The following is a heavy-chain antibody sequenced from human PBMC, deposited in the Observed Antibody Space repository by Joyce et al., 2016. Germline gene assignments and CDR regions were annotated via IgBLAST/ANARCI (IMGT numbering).Heavy chain of an antibody. CDR2: INTDGSTT. D-gene: IGHD1-26*01. CDR1: GFAFSGHW. V-gene: IGHV3-74*01. Sequence: DGQLVESGGGLVQPGGSLRLSCAASGFAFSGHWMHWVRQAPGKGVVLISRINTDGSTTDYADPVKDRFTISRDNARNTLYLQLNSLRAEDTALYYCARVAWFSESTGDLDHWGQGTLVTVSS. J-gene: IGHJ4*02. CDR3: ARVAWFSESTGDLDH.